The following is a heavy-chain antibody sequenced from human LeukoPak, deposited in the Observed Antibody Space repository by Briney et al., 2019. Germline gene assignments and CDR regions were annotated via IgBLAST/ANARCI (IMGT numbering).Heavy chain of an antibody. D-gene: IGHD3-10*01. Sequence: SETLSLTCTVSDTSINTYYWSWIRQPAGKGLEWIGHIYRTGTTNYNPSLKSRVTMSIDTSKNQFSLNLRSVTAADTAVYYCARTRYYYGSRSYGAPYYFDYWGQGTLVTVSS. CDR3: ARTRYYYGSRSYGAPYYFDY. J-gene: IGHJ4*02. CDR1: DTSINTYY. CDR2: IYRTGTT. V-gene: IGHV4-4*07.